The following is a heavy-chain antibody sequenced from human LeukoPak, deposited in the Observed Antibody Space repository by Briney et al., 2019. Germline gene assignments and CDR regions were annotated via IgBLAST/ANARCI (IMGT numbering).Heavy chain of an antibody. Sequence: TSETLSLTCAVYGGSFSGYYWSWIRQPPGKGLEWIGEINHSGSTNYNPSLKSRVTISVDTSKNQFSLKLSSVTAADTAVYYCARGLPILDYWGQGTLVTVSS. CDR1: GGSFSGYY. J-gene: IGHJ4*02. CDR2: INHSGST. V-gene: IGHV4-34*01. CDR3: ARGLPILDY.